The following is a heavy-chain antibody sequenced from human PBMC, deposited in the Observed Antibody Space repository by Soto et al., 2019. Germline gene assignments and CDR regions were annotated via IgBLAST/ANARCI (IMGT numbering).Heavy chain of an antibody. J-gene: IGHJ4*02. V-gene: IGHV3-7*01. CDR2: IKEDGSEK. Sequence: PGRSRRLSCVAFRLTSTRYWMSWARHAPGKGLEWVGKIKEDGSEKNYVETLKGRFPISRDNAKNSLYMQMNSLRAEDTAVYYCARPRIAAAYYFDYWGQGTLVTVSS. CDR3: ARPRIAAAYYFDY. D-gene: IGHD6-13*01. CDR1: RLTSTRYW.